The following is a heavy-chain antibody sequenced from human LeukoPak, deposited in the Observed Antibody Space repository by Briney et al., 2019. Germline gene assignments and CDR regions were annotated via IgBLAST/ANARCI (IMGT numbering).Heavy chain of an antibody. CDR2: ISSSSSTI. J-gene: IGHJ4*02. CDR1: GFTFSSYS. Sequence: TGGSLRLSCAASGFTFSSYSMNWVRQAPGKGLEWVSYISSSSSTIYYADSVKGRFTISRDNAKNSLYLQMNSLRAEDTAVYYCVRDFHRRLYGSSGYYSYWGQGTLVTVSS. V-gene: IGHV3-48*01. CDR3: VRDFHRRLYGSSGYYSY. D-gene: IGHD3-22*01.